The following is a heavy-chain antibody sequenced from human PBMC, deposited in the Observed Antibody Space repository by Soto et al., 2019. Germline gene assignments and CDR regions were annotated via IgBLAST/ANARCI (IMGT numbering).Heavy chain of an antibody. CDR2: INAGNGNT. CDR1: GYTFTGYA. D-gene: IGHD3-16*01. J-gene: IGHJ4*02. V-gene: IGHV1-3*01. Sequence: ASVKVSCKASGYTFTGYAMHWVRQAPGQRLEWMGWINAGNGNTKYSQKFQGRVTMTRDTSASTAYMELSSLRPEDTAIYYCARSAVSPLGGLTGPFAYWAQGTLVPV. CDR3: ARSAVSPLGGLTGPFAY.